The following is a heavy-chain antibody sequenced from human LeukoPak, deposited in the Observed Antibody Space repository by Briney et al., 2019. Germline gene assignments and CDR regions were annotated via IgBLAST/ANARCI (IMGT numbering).Heavy chain of an antibody. CDR3: ARHEQLGTHQFDY. Sequence: PSETLSLTCTVSGGSISSSSYYWGWIRQPPGKGLEWIGSIYYSGSTYYNPSLKSRVTISVDTSKNQFSLKLSSVTAADTAVYYCARHEQLGTHQFDYWGQGTLVTVSS. J-gene: IGHJ4*02. V-gene: IGHV4-39*01. D-gene: IGHD6-6*01. CDR1: GGSISSSSYY. CDR2: IYYSGST.